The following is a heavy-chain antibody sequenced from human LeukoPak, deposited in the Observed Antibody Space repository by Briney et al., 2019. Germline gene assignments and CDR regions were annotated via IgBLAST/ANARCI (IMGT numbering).Heavy chain of an antibody. J-gene: IGHJ4*02. CDR1: GFXFSSYX. Sequence: SCXXXGFXFSSYXMHWVRQAPGKGLVWVSRINSDGSSTFYADSVKGRFTISRDNAKNTLYLQMNSLRAEDTAVYYCARAFDYWGQGTLVTVSS. CDR3: ARAFDY. CDR2: INSDGSST. V-gene: IGHV3-74*01.